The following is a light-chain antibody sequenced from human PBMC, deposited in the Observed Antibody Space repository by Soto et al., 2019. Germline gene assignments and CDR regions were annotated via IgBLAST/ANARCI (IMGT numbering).Light chain of an antibody. CDR1: QTVRSY. V-gene: IGKV1-39*01. J-gene: IGKJ1*01. CDR3: QQSYSTPPT. Sequence: DIQMTQSPSSLSASVGDRVTITCRASQTVRSYLNWYQQRPGKAPKLLIYAASHLQSGVPSRFSGSGSGTDFTLTISSLQPEDFATYYCQQSYSTPPTFAQGTKVDFK. CDR2: AAS.